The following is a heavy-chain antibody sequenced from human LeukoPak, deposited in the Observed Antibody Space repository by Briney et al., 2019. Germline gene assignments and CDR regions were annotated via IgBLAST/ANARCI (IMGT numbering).Heavy chain of an antibody. CDR2: IWYNGNT. J-gene: IGHJ4*02. Sequence: GGSLRLSCAASGFTFSTYGMHWVRQAPGKGLEWVSDIWYNGNTYYADSVKGRFTISRDNSKNTLYLQMNSLRAEDTAVYYCARSDGDYQPFDYWGQGTLVTVSS. CDR1: GFTFSTYG. D-gene: IGHD4-17*01. V-gene: IGHV3-33*08. CDR3: ARSDGDYQPFDY.